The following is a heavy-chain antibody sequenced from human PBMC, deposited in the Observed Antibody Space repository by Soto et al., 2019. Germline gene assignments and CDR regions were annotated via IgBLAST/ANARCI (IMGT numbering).Heavy chain of an antibody. CDR2: INSDGSST. V-gene: IGHV3-74*01. Sequence: GSLRLSCAASGFTFSSYWMHGVRQPPGKGLVWVARINSDGSSTNYADSVKGRFTISRDNAKNTLYLQMNSLRAEDTAVYFCTKGYSGYDFADWGQGSLVTSPQ. CDR1: GFTFSSYW. CDR3: TKGYSGYDFAD. D-gene: IGHD5-12*01. J-gene: IGHJ4*02.